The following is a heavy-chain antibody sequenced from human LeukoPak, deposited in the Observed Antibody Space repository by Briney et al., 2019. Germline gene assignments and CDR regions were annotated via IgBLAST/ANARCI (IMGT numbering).Heavy chain of an antibody. CDR3: AAGKTYYDYVWGSYRSTPVDY. D-gene: IGHD3-16*02. CDR1: GFTFTSSA. V-gene: IGHV1-58*02. J-gene: IGHJ4*02. CDR2: IAVGSGNT. Sequence: SVKVSCKPSGFTFTSSAMQWVRQARGQRLEWIGWIAVGSGNTNYAQKFQERVTITRDMSTSTAYMELSSLRSEDTAVYYCAAGKTYYDYVWGSYRSTPVDYWGQGTLVTVSS.